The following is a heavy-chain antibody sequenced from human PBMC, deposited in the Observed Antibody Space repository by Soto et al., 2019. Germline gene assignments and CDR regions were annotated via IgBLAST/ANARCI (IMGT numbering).Heavy chain of an antibody. D-gene: IGHD3-9*01. J-gene: IGHJ6*02. CDR3: ARWYFGMDV. CDR2: IYYSGST. Sequence: SETLSLTCTVSGGSISSSSYYWGWIRQPPGKGLEWIGSIYYSGSTYYNPSLKSRVAISVDTSKNQFSLKLSSVTAADTAVYYCARWYFGMDVWGQGTTVTVSS. CDR1: GGSISSSSYY. V-gene: IGHV4-39*01.